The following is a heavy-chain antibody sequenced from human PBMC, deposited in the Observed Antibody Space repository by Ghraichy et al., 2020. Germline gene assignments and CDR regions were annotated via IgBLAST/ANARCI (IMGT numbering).Heavy chain of an antibody. V-gene: IGHV4-39*01. Sequence: SETLSLTCTVSGGSISSSSYYWGWIRQPPGKGLEWIGSIYYSGSTYYNPSLKSRVTISVDTSKNQFSLKLSSVTAADTAVYYCARHEISSDFWSGYYKGHFDYWGQGTLVTVSS. J-gene: IGHJ4*02. CDR2: IYYSGST. CDR3: ARHEISSDFWSGYYKGHFDY. CDR1: GGSISSSSYY. D-gene: IGHD3-3*01.